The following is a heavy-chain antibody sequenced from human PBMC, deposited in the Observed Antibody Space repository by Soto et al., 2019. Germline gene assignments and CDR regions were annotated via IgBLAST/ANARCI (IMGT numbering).Heavy chain of an antibody. Sequence: QVQLQESGPGLLKPSETLSLTCTVSDGSVDSHHWTWIRQPPGKGLEWIGDYSDSTSYSPSLKSRVSISADTSRNQFSLKLTSVTAADTAVYFCTTYRRGEGGRGSWGQGALVTVSS. J-gene: IGHJ5*02. D-gene: IGHD3-16*01. V-gene: IGHV4-59*08. CDR3: TTYRRGEGGRGS. CDR2: DYSDST. CDR1: DGSVDSHH.